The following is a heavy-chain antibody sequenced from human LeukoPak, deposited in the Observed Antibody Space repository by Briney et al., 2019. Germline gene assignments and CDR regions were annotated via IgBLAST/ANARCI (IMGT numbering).Heavy chain of an antibody. V-gene: IGHV3-66*01. CDR2: IYSGGST. D-gene: IGHD3-22*01. CDR3: ARRLFSYYYYYMDV. CDR1: GFTVSSNY. J-gene: IGHJ6*03. Sequence: GGSLRLSCAASGFTVSSNYMSWVRQAPGKGLEWVSVIYSGGSTYYADSVKGRFTISRDNSKNTLYLQMNSLRAEDTAVYYCARRLFSYYYYYMDVWGKGTTVTISS.